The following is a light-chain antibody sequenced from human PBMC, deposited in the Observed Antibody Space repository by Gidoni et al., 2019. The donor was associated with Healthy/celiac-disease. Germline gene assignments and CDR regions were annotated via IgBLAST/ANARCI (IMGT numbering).Light chain of an antibody. CDR1: QSVSSSY. CDR3: QQYGSSPIT. V-gene: IGKV3-20*01. J-gene: IGKJ5*01. Sequence: EIVLTQSPGTLSLSPGERATLSFRASQSVSSSYLAWYQQKPGQAPRLRIYGASNRATGIPDRFSGSGSGTDFTLTISRLEPEDFAVYYCQQYGSSPITFGQGTRLEIK. CDR2: GAS.